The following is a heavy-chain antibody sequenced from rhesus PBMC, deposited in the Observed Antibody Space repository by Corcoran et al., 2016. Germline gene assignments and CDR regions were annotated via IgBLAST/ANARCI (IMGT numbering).Heavy chain of an antibody. CDR2: ISGSGGST. Sequence: QLQLQESGPGLVKPSETLSLTCAVSGGSISSSNWWSWIRQPPGKGLEGFGRISGSGGSTCDNPPLTSRATISTHTSKNQVSLKLSAVTAADTAVDYCARVNDFGSGYLGGTNSLDVWGRGVLVTVSS. CDR1: GGSISSSNW. J-gene: IGHJ5-2*02. D-gene: IGHD3-3*01. V-gene: IGHV4-57*02. CDR3: ARVNDFGSGYLGGTNSLDV.